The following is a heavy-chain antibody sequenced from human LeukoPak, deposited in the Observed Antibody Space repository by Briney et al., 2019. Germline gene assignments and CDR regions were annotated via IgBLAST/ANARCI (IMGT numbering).Heavy chain of an antibody. V-gene: IGHV1-2*06. J-gene: IGHJ4*02. Sequence: ASVKVSCKASGYTSTGYYMHWVRQAPGQGLEWMGRIYPDNGAANYAQKFQGRVSMTRDTSISTAYMELSRLKSDDTAVYYCATYSGNYQSAYWGQGALVTVSS. CDR3: ATYSGNYQSAY. CDR2: IYPDNGAA. D-gene: IGHD1-26*01. CDR1: GYTSTGYY.